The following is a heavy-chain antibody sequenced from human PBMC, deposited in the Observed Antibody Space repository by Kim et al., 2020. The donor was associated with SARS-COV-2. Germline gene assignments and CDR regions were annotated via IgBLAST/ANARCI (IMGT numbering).Heavy chain of an antibody. CDR3: AGEGPYASGSYGHYDTMDV. J-gene: IGHJ6*02. CDR2: IYHSGIT. CDR1: GGSISSGVYS. V-gene: IGHV4-30-2*01. Sequence: SETLSLTCAVSGGSISSGVYSWSWIRQPPGKGLEWIGYIYHSGITYYNPSLKSRVTISVDRSTNQSSLRQSAVAAADTAVYYCAGEGPYASGSYGHYDTMDVWGQGTTVTVSS. D-gene: IGHD3-10*01.